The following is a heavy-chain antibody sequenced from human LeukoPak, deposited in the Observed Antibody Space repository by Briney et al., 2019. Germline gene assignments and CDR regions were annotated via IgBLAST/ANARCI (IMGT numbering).Heavy chain of an antibody. J-gene: IGHJ4*02. CDR1: GGSISSYY. D-gene: IGHD6-13*01. V-gene: IGHV4-59*01. Sequence: SETLSLTCTVSGGSISSYYWSWIRRPPGKGLEWIGYIYYSGSTNYNPSLKSRVTISVDTSKNQFSLKLSSVTAADTAVYYCARDGEGSSYFDYWGQGTLVTVSS. CDR2: IYYSGST. CDR3: ARDGEGSSYFDY.